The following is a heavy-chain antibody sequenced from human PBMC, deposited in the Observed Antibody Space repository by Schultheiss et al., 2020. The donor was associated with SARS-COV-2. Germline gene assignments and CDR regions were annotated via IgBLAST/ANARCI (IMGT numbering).Heavy chain of an antibody. V-gene: IGHV4-34*01. CDR3: ARGVSSGWRGSIIYYYYGMDV. Sequence: SETLSLTCAVYGGSFSGYYWSWIRQPPGKGLEWIGEINHSGSTNYNPSLKSRVTISVDTSKNQFSLKLSSVTAADTAVYYCARGVSSGWRGSIIYYYYGMDVWGQGTTFTVSS. CDR2: INHSGST. CDR1: GGSFSGYY. D-gene: IGHD6-19*01. J-gene: IGHJ6*02.